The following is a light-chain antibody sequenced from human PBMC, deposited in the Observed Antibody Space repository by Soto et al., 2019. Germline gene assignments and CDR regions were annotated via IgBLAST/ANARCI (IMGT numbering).Light chain of an antibody. CDR1: QSVLYSSNNKNY. V-gene: IGKV4-1*01. CDR3: QQYYSTPLT. CDR2: WAS. Sequence: THTIASLALSLNDMATITSKYSQSVLYSSNNKNYLAWYQQKPGQPPKLLIYWASTRESGVPDRFSGSGSGTDFTLTISSLQAEDVAVYYCQQYYSTPLTFGGGTKVDI. J-gene: IGKJ4*01.